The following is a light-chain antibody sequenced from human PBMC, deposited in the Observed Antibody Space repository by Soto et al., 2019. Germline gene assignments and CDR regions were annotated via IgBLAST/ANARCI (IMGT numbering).Light chain of an antibody. CDR1: QGVSNY. Sequence: IQLTQSPSSLSASAGDRVTITCRASQGVSNYLAWNQQKPGKAPKLLIYGASTLESGVPSRFSGSGSGTDFALTITSLQPEDFATYYCQQLNSYPITFGQGTRLEIK. CDR3: QQLNSYPIT. CDR2: GAS. V-gene: IGKV1-9*01. J-gene: IGKJ5*01.